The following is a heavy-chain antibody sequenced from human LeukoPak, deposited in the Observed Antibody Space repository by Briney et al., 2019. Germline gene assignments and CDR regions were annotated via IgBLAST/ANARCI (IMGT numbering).Heavy chain of an antibody. J-gene: IGHJ4*02. CDR1: GFAFSFFA. Sequence: GGSLRLSCEASGFAFSFFAMSWLRQPPGKGLEWVSTINANSGTRSYAASVRGRFTISRDNSKNTVYLQLNTLRAEVTAVYYCARYIYGYLHYWGQGTLVTVSS. CDR3: ARYIYGYLHY. V-gene: IGHV3-23*01. CDR2: INANSGTR. D-gene: IGHD5-18*01.